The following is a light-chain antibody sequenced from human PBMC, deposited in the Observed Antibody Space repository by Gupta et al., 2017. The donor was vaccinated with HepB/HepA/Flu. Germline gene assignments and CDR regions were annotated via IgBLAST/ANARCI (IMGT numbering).Light chain of an antibody. V-gene: IGLV3-21*03. CDR1: NIGAKS. J-gene: IGLJ2*01. CDR3: QVWDSSTDHPV. Sequence: SYVLTQTPSLSVPPGTTATISCGGNNIGAKSVHWYRQRPGQAPVLVISNNNDRPSGIPEGISGSNSGNTATLTINRVETGDEADYYCQVWDSSTDHPVFGGGTKLTVL. CDR2: NNN.